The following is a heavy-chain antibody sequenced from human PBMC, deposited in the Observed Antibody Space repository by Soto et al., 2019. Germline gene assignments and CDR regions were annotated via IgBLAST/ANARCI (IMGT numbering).Heavy chain of an antibody. Sequence: QVQLVESGGGVVQPGRSLRLSCAASGFTFSSYGMHWVRQAPGKGLEWVAVIWYDGSNKYYADSVKGRFTISRDNSKNTLYLQMNSLRAEDTAVYYCARDHYDILTGYYNAVGYWGQGTLVTVSS. V-gene: IGHV3-33*01. CDR3: ARDHYDILTGYYNAVGY. CDR2: IWYDGSNK. J-gene: IGHJ4*02. CDR1: GFTFSSYG. D-gene: IGHD3-9*01.